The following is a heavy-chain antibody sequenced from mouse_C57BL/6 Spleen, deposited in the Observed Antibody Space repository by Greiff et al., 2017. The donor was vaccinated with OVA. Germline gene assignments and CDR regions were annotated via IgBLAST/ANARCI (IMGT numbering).Heavy chain of an antibody. Sequence: EVQLQQSGPELVKPGASVKMSCKASGYTFTDYNMHWVKQSHGKSLEWIGYINPNNGGTSYNQKFKGKATLTVNKSSSTAYMELRSLTSEDSAVYYCARWEITTGYYYARDYWGQGTSVTVSS. J-gene: IGHJ4*01. CDR3: ARWEITTGYYYARDY. V-gene: IGHV1-22*01. CDR2: INPNNGGT. D-gene: IGHD2-4*01. CDR1: GYTFTDYN.